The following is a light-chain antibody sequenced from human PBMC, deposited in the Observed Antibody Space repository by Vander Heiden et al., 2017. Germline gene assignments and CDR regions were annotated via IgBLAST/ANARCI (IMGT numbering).Light chain of an antibody. CDR3: QQRSNWRGT. CDR1: QSVSSY. J-gene: IGKJ4*01. V-gene: IGKV3-11*01. Sequence: EIVFTQSPATLSLSPGERATLSCRASQSVSSYLAWYQQKPGQAPRLLIYDASNRATGIPARFSGSGSGTDFTLTISSLEPEDFAVYYCQQRSNWRGTFGGGTKVEIK. CDR2: DAS.